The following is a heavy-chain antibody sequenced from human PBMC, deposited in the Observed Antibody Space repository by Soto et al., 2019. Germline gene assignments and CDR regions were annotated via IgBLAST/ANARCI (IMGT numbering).Heavy chain of an antibody. CDR1: GGSISSYY. V-gene: IGHV4-59*08. J-gene: IGHJ6*02. D-gene: IGHD6-13*01. CDR2: IYYSGST. Sequence: QVQLQESGPGLVKPSETLSLTCTVSGGSISSYYWSWIRQPPGKGLEWIGYIYYSGSTNYNPSLKSRVTISVDTSKNQFSLKLSSVTAADTAVYYCASGGGSSWSYYYYGMDVWGQGTTVTVSS. CDR3: ASGGGSSWSYYYYGMDV.